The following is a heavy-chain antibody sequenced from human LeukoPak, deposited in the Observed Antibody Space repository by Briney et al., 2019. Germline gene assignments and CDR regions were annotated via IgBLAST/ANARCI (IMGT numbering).Heavy chain of an antibody. V-gene: IGHV1-69*13. CDR1: GGTFSSYA. D-gene: IGHD5-12*01. CDR3: AKSYRGYSGYAGDY. CDR2: IIPIFGTA. Sequence: SVKVSCKASGGTFSSYAISWVRQAPGQGLEWMGGIIPIFGTANYAQKFQGRVTIAADESTSTAYMELSSLRSEDTAVYYCAKSYRGYSGYAGDYWGQGTLVTVSS. J-gene: IGHJ4*02.